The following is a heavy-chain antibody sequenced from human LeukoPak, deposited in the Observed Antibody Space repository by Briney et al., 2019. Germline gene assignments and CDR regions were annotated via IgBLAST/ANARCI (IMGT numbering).Heavy chain of an antibody. J-gene: IGHJ3*02. CDR2: INTEGSST. Sequence: GGSLRLSCAASGFTFSIYWMHWVRQAPGKGLVWVSRINTEGSSTSYADSVKGRFTISRDNAKNTLSLQMNSLRAEDTAVYYCARVRMATIAAFDIWGQGTMVTVSS. CDR1: GFTFSIYW. V-gene: IGHV3-74*01. CDR3: ARVRMATIAAFDI. D-gene: IGHD5-24*01.